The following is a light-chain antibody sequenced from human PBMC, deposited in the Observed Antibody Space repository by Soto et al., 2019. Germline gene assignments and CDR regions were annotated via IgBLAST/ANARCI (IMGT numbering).Light chain of an antibody. CDR3: SSYTSNNTLYV. CDR2: DVS. V-gene: IGLV2-14*01. CDR1: SSDVGGYNY. J-gene: IGLJ1*01. Sequence: QSALTQPASVSGSPGQSITISCTGSSSDVGGYNYVSWCQQHPGKAPKLMIYDVSNRPSGVSNRFSGSKSGNTASLTITGLQAEDEADFYCSSYTSNNTLYVFGTGTKLTVL.